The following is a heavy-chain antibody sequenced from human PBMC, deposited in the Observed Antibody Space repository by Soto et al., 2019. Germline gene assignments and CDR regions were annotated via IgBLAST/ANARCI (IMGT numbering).Heavy chain of an antibody. V-gene: IGHV1-18*01. CDR3: ARGRYGDY. J-gene: IGHJ4*02. CDR2: ISAHNGNT. D-gene: IGHD1-1*01. CDR1: GYAFTTYG. Sequence: QVHLVQSGAEVKKPGASVKVSCQGSGYAFTTYGITWVRQAPGQGLEWMGWISAHNGNTNYAQKLQGRVTVTRDISTSTAYMELRSLRYHDTAVYYCARGRYGDYWGQGALVTVSS.